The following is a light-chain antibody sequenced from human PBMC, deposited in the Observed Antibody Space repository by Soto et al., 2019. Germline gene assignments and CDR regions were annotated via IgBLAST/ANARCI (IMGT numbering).Light chain of an antibody. V-gene: IGKV1-5*03. J-gene: IGKJ1*01. Sequence: DIQMTQSPSTLSASVGDRVMITCRASQNINNRLAWYQQRPGKSPKPLVYWASTLDSGVPTRFSGSGSGTEFTFSISGLQPDDFAPYYCQPGYTSSPWTFGHWNTVAV. CDR2: WAS. CDR1: QNINNR. CDR3: QPGYTSSPWT.